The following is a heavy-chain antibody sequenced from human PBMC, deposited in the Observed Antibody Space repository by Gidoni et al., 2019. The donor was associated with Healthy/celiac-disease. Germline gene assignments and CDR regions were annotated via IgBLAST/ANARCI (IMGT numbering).Heavy chain of an antibody. D-gene: IGHD3-22*01. Sequence: QVQLVQSGAEVKKPGASVQVSCKASGYTFTSYAMHWVRQAPGQRLEWMGWINAGNGNTKYSQKFQGRVTITRDTSASTAYMELSSLRSEDTAVYYCARAHPTYYYDSSDLLGRAFDIWGQGTMVTVSS. CDR1: GYTFTSYA. J-gene: IGHJ3*02. V-gene: IGHV1-3*01. CDR2: INAGNGNT. CDR3: ARAHPTYYYDSSDLLGRAFDI.